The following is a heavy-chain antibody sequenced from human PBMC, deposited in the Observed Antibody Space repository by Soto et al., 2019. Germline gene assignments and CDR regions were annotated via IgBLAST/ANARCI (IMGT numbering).Heavy chain of an antibody. J-gene: IGHJ4*02. D-gene: IGHD3-10*01. V-gene: IGHV3-23*01. CDR1: GFTXSSYA. CDR2: ISGSGGST. Sequence: GGSLRLSCAASGFTXSSYAMSWVRQAPGKGLEWVSAISGSGGSTYYADSVKGRFTISRGNAKNTLYLQMNSLRAEDTAVYYCARGLRGVTNFDYWGQGTLVTVSS. CDR3: ARGLRGVTNFDY.